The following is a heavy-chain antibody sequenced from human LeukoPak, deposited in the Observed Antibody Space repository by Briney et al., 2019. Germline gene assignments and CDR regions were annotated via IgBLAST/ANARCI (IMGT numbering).Heavy chain of an antibody. Sequence: ASVKVSCTASGYTFTGYYMHWVRQAPGQGLELMGWVNPNSAGTTYAQKFQGTVTTTRDTSISTAYMELSRQRSDDTAVYYCARHFYGSGSYYAHWGQGTLVTVSS. CDR1: GYTFTGYY. CDR3: ARHFYGSGSYYAH. CDR2: VNPNSAGT. J-gene: IGHJ4*02. V-gene: IGHV1-2*02. D-gene: IGHD3-10*01.